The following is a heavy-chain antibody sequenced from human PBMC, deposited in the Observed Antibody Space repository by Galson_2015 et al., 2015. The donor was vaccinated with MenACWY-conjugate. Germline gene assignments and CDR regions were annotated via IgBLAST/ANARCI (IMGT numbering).Heavy chain of an antibody. CDR1: GFTFNNYW. D-gene: IGHD2-15*01. V-gene: IGHV3-7*03. J-gene: IGHJ4*02. CDR2: IKQDESEK. Sequence: SLRLSCAASGFTFNNYWMSWVRQVPGKGPEWVANIKQDESEKYYVDSVRSRFTISRDNAKSSLFLQMDSLRVEDTAVYYCARDLGFYCSHNDCYSSYWGQGTLVTVSS. CDR3: ARDLGFYCSHNDCYSSY.